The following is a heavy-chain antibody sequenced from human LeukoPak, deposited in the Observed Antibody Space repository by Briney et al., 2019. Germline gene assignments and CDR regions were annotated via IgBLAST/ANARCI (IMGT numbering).Heavy chain of an antibody. CDR3: VNLGYSD. CDR1: GFTFSAAW. J-gene: IGHJ4*02. V-gene: IGHV3-7*01. Sequence: PGGSLRLSCEASGFTFSAAWMTWVRQAPGKGLEWVATIKNDGSDKYYVDSVKGRFTLSRDNAKNLVYLQMNSLRVEDMAVYYCVNLGYSDGGQGTLITVSS. CDR2: IKNDGSDK. D-gene: IGHD5-12*01.